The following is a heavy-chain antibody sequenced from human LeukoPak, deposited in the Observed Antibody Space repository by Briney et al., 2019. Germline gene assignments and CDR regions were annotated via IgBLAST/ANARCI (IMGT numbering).Heavy chain of an antibody. CDR2: ISSSSSYI. CDR1: GFTFSSYS. V-gene: IGHV3-21*01. J-gene: IGHJ1*01. Sequence: GGSLRLSCAASGFTFSSYSMNWIRQAPGKGVEWVSSISSSSSYIYYADSVKGRFTISRDNAKNSLYLQMNSLRAEDTAVYYCAPGGYGSGSYYFQHWGQGTLVTVSS. CDR3: APGGYGSGSYYFQH. D-gene: IGHD3-10*01.